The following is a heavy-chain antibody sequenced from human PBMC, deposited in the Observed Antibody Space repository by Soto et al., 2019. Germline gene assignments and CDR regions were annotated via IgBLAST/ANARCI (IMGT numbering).Heavy chain of an antibody. V-gene: IGHV3-23*01. CDR2: ISGSGGST. J-gene: IGHJ4*02. CDR3: AKDIVLMVYAMRPGIAAK. CDR1: GFTFSSYA. D-gene: IGHD2-8*01. Sequence: GGSLRLSCAASGFTFSSYAMSWVRQAPGKGLEWVSAISGSGGSTYYADSVKGRFTISRDNSKNTLYLQMNSLRAEDTAVYYCAKDIVLMVYAMRPGIAAKWGQGTLVTVSS.